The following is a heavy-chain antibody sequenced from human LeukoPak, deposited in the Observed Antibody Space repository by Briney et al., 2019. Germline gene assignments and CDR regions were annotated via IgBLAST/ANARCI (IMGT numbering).Heavy chain of an antibody. J-gene: IGHJ4*02. V-gene: IGHV3-23*01. D-gene: IGHD2-15*01. CDR1: GFTFSSHA. CDR3: AKAYIQIDCSGGSCYSLPSHYYFDY. CDR2: ISGSGDST. Sequence: GGSLRLSCVASGFTFSSHAMTWVRQAPGKGLEWVSVISGSGDSTYYVDSVKGRFTISRDNSKNTPYLQMNSLRAEDTALYYCAKAYIQIDCSGGSCYSLPSHYYFDYWGQGTLVTVSS.